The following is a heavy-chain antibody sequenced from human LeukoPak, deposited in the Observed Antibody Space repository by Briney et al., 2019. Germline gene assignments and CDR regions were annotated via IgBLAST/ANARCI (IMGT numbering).Heavy chain of an antibody. CDR1: GFTFSDYC. CDR3: AREGITIFGVVIIPPGDY. CDR2: ISSSGSTI. J-gene: IGHJ4*02. D-gene: IGHD3-3*01. Sequence: PGGSLRLSCAASGFTFSDYCMSWIRQAPGKGLEWVSYISSSGSTIYYADSVKGRFTISRDNAKNSLYLQMNSLRAEDTAVYYCAREGITIFGVVIIPPGDYWGQGTLVTVSS. V-gene: IGHV3-11*01.